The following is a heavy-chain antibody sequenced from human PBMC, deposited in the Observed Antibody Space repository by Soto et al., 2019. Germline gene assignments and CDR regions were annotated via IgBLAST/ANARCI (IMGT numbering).Heavy chain of an antibody. V-gene: IGHV3-21*01. CDR1: GFTFSSYS. CDR2: ISSSSSYI. CDR3: AIHCSGGSCYSADY. D-gene: IGHD2-15*01. J-gene: IGHJ4*02. Sequence: EVQLVESGGGLVKPGGSLRLSCAASGFTFSSYSMNWVRQAPGKGLEWVSSISSSSSYIYYADSVKGRFTISRDNAKNSRYLQMNSLRAEDTAVYYGAIHCSGGSCYSADYWGQGTLVTVSS.